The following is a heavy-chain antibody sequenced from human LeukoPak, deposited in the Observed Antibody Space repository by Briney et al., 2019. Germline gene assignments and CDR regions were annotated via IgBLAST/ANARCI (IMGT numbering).Heavy chain of an antibody. CDR2: IYYSGST. CDR3: ARLETSSGSLSYFDY. CDR1: GGSIRSYY. J-gene: IGHJ4*02. D-gene: IGHD6-19*01. V-gene: IGHV4-59*01. Sequence: PSETLSLTCTVSGGSIRSYYWSWIRQPPGKGLEWIGYIYYSGSTNYNPSLKSRVTISVDTSKNQFSLKLSSVTAADTAVYYCARLETSSGSLSYFDYWGQGTLVTVSS.